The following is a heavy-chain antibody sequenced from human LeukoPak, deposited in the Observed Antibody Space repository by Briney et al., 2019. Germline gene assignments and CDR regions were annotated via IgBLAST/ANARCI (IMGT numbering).Heavy chain of an antibody. CDR2: ISYDGSNK. V-gene: IGHV3-30-3*01. CDR1: GFTFSSYA. J-gene: IGHJ4*02. CDR3: AREGNGYSYGYG. D-gene: IGHD5-18*01. Sequence: GGSLRLSCAASGFTFSSYAMHWVRQAPGKGLEWVAVISYDGSNKYYADSVKGRFTISRDNSKNTLYLQMNSLRAEDTAVYYCAREGNGYSYGYGWGQGTLVTVSS.